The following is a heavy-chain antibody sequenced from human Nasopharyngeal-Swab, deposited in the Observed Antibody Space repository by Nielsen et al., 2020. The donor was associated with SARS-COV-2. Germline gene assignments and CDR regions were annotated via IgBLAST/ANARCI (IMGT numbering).Heavy chain of an antibody. V-gene: IGHV1-69*01. Sequence: WVRQAPGQGLEWMGGIIPIFGTANYAQKFQGRVTITADESTSTAYMELSSLRSEDTAVYYCARGRKQQLVLRWFDPWGQGTLVTVSS. J-gene: IGHJ5*02. D-gene: IGHD6-13*01. CDR2: IIPIFGTA. CDR3: ARGRKQQLVLRWFDP.